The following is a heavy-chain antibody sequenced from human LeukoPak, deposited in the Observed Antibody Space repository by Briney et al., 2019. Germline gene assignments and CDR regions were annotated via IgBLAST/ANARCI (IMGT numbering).Heavy chain of an antibody. V-gene: IGHV3-30*18. D-gene: IGHD2-15*01. J-gene: IGHJ4*02. CDR2: ISYDGSNK. Sequence: GGSLRLSCAASGFTFSSYSMNWVRQAPGKGLEWVAVISYDGSNKYYADSVKGRFTISRDNSKNTLYLQMNSLRAGDAAVYYCAKAPVTTCSGAYCYPFDYWSQGTLVTVSS. CDR1: GFTFSSYS. CDR3: AKAPVTTCSGAYCYPFDY.